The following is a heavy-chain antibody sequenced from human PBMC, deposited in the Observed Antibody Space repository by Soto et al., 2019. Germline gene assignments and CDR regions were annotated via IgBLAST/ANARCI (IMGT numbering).Heavy chain of an antibody. CDR2: ISSSSSTI. V-gene: IGHV3-48*01. CDR3: ARDSGYSYGPLYY. CDR1: GFTFSSYS. D-gene: IGHD5-18*01. Sequence: LRLSCAASGFTFSSYSMNWVRQAPGKGLEWVSSISSSSSTIYYADSVKGRFTISRDNAKNSLYLQMNSLRAEDTAVYYCARDSGYSYGPLYYWGQGTLVTVS. J-gene: IGHJ4*02.